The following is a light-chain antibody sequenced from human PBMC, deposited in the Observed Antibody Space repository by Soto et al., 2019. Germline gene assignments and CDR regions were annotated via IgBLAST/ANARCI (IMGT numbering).Light chain of an antibody. Sequence: DVVLTQSPLSLPVALGQPASISCRSSQSLVFSDGNTYLNWFQQRPGQSPRRLIYKVSNRESGVPDRYRGSGSGTDFTLKISRVQAEDVGVYYGRQGTRWLWTFGQGTKVEIK. V-gene: IGKV2-30*01. CDR1: QSLVFSDGNTY. CDR3: RQGTRWLWT. CDR2: KVS. J-gene: IGKJ1*01.